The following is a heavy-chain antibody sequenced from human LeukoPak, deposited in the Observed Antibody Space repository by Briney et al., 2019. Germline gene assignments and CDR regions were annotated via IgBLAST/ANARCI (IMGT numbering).Heavy chain of an antibody. CDR3: ARWALRYFDWLLYSDYYFDY. CDR1: GFTFSSHA. V-gene: IGHV3-48*04. J-gene: IGHJ4*02. CDR2: ISSSGSTI. D-gene: IGHD3-9*01. Sequence: GGSLRLSCAASGFTFSSHAMTWVRQAPGKGLEWVSYISSSGSTIYYADSVKGRFTISRDNAKNSLYLQMNSLRAEDTAVYYCARWALRYFDWLLYSDYYFDYWGQGTLVTVSS.